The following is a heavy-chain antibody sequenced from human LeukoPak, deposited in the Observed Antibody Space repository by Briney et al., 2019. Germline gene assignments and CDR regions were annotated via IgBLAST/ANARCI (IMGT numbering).Heavy chain of an antibody. D-gene: IGHD3-22*01. V-gene: IGHV1-2*06. J-gene: IGHJ1*01. Sequence: ASVKVSCKASGYTFTAYYIHWVRQAPGQGLEWLGRINPNTGGTNYAQKYQGRVTMTRDTSISTAYMELSRLRSDDTAVYYCARASQDYYDSSGRGYFQEWGQGTLVTVSS. CDR3: ARASQDYYDSSGRGYFQE. CDR2: INPNTGGT. CDR1: GYTFTAYY.